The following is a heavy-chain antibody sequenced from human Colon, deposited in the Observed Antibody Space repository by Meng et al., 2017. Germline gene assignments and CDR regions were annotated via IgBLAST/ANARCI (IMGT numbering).Heavy chain of an antibody. CDR2: IKQDASEK. CDR3: ARDSQGPRT. CDR1: GFTFNNYY. J-gene: IGHJ5*02. V-gene: IGHV3-7*01. Sequence: VHLGDSGGGLVQPGGSLRLACAASGFTFNNYYISWVRQAPGKGLEWVANIKQDASEKNFVDSVKGRFSIFRDNVKNSVYLQMDSLRVEDTAVYYCARDSQGPRTWGQGTLVTVSS.